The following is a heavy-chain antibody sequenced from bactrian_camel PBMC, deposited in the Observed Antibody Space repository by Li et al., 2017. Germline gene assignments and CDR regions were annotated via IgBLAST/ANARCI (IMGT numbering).Heavy chain of an antibody. CDR3: TQHGDTWAEYNY. CDR2: IDRNGDRT. CDR1: GFTLSSGD. J-gene: IGHJ4*01. Sequence: DVQLVESGGGLVQPGGSLRLSCAASGFTLSSGDMSWVRQAPGNGLEWVSSIDRNGDRTYYADSVKGRFTISRDNPQNTVYLQLNNLKTEDTAVYHCTQHGDTWAEYNYWGQGTQVTVS. V-gene: IGHV3S40*01. D-gene: IGHD7*01.